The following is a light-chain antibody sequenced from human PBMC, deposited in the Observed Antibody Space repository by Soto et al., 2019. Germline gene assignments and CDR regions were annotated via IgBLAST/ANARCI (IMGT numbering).Light chain of an antibody. CDR1: QSVSSSY. Sequence: EIVLTQSPGTLSLSPVEIATLSFTASQSVSSSYLAWYQQKPGQAPRLLIYGASSRATGIPDRFSGSGSGTDFTLTISRLEPEDFAVYYCQQYGSSLWTFGQGTKVDIK. CDR3: QQYGSSLWT. V-gene: IGKV3-20*01. CDR2: GAS. J-gene: IGKJ1*01.